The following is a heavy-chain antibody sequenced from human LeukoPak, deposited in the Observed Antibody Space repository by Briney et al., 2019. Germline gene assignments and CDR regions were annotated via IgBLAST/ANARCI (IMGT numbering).Heavy chain of an antibody. V-gene: IGHV1-18*01. J-gene: IGHJ4*02. CDR1: GYTFTSYG. Sequence: ASVKVSCKASGYTFTSYGISWVRQAPGQGLEWMGWISAYNGNTNYAQKLQGRVTMTTDTSTSTAYMELRSLRSDDTAAYYCARVEDDYGDSSYDYWGQGTLVTVSS. CDR3: ARVEDDYGDSSYDY. D-gene: IGHD4-17*01. CDR2: ISAYNGNT.